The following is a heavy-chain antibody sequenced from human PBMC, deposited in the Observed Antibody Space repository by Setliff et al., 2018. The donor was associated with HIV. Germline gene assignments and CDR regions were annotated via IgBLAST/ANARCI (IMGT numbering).Heavy chain of an antibody. CDR2: ISAYNGNT. V-gene: IGHV1-18*01. CDR1: GYTFSRYA. CDR3: ARDIAAWGYFDY. J-gene: IGHJ4*02. Sequence: ASVKVSCKASGYTFSRYAMHWVRQAPGQRLEWMGWISAYNGNTNYAQKLQGRVTMTTDTSTSTAYMELRSLRSDDTAVYYCARDIAAWGYFDYWGQGTLVTVSS. D-gene: IGHD6-6*01.